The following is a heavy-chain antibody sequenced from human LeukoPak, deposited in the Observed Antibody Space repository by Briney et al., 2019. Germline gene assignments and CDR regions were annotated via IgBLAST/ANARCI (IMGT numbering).Heavy chain of an antibody. J-gene: IGHJ4*02. CDR3: ARDRYYYESSGYYGGIFDY. Sequence: ASVKVSCKASGYTFTSYGISWVRQAPGQGLEGMGLISAYNGNTNYAQQLQSRVTMTTDTSTSTAYMELRSLRSDDTAVYDCARDRYYYESSGYYGGIFDYWGQGTLVTVSS. CDR1: GYTFTSYG. CDR2: ISAYNGNT. D-gene: IGHD3-22*01. V-gene: IGHV1-18*01.